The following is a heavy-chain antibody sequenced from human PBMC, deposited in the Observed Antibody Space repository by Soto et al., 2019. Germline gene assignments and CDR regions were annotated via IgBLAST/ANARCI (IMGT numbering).Heavy chain of an antibody. CDR2: TRSNGEHT. CDR3: AKDSKSVSVSAARVYGMDV. J-gene: IGHJ6*02. D-gene: IGHD2-2*01. V-gene: IGHV3-23*01. CDR1: GFMFSSFA. Sequence: PGGSLRLSCAGSGFMFSSFAMTWVRQAPGKGLEWVSTTRSNGEHTYYADSVKGRFTVSRDNSKNTLFLEMSSLRAEDSAIYYCAKDSKSVSVSAARVYGMDVXGQGTKVTVS.